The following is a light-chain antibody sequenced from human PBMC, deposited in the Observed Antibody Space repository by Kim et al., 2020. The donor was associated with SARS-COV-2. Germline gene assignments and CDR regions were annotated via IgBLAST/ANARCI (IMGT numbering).Light chain of an antibody. J-gene: IGLJ3*02. CDR2: GKK. Sequence: AVSVALGQTVRSTCQGNSLRKYYARWYQQKPGQAPALVCYGKKNRPSGIPDRFSGSSSGDTASLTSTRAQAEDEADYYCNARDSSGFGGGTKVTVL. CDR3: NARDSSG. CDR1: SLRKYY. V-gene: IGLV3-19*01.